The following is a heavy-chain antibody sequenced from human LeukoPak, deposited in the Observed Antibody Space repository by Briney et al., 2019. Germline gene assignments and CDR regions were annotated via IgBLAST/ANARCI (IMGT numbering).Heavy chain of an antibody. Sequence: ASVKVSCKASGYTFTSYDINWVRQATGQGLEWMGWMNPNSGNTGHAQKFQGRVTMTRNTSISTAYMELSSLRSEDTAVYYCAISMVAVEYNWFDPWGQGTLVTVSS. CDR1: GYTFTSYD. V-gene: IGHV1-8*01. J-gene: IGHJ5*02. D-gene: IGHD4/OR15-4a*01. CDR2: MNPNSGNT. CDR3: AISMVAVEYNWFDP.